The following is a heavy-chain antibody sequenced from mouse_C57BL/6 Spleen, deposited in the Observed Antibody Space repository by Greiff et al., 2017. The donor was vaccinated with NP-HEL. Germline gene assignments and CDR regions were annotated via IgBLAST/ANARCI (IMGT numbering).Heavy chain of an antibody. CDR2: IYPGAGDT. J-gene: IGHJ4*01. Sequence: QVHVKQSGAELVKPGASVKISCKASGYAFSSYWMNWVKQRPGKGLEWIGQIYPGAGDTNYNGKFKGKATLTADKSSSTAYMQLSSLTSEDSAVYFCARGYGNYEYYAMDYWGQGTSVTVSS. CDR3: ARGYGNYEYYAMDY. D-gene: IGHD2-1*01. V-gene: IGHV1-80*01. CDR1: GYAFSSYW.